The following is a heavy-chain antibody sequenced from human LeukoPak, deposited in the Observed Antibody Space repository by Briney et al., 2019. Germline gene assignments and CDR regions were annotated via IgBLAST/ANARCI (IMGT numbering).Heavy chain of an antibody. CDR3: ARGFGTVTTSDVDY. CDR1: GFHFTSYW. J-gene: IGHJ4*02. Sequence: GASLKISCKGSGFHFTSYWIGWVRQVPGKGLEWVGIIYPGGSDTRYSPSFQGRGAISADKAIRTAYLQWSSLKASDTTMYYCARGFGTVTTSDVDYWGQGTLVTVSS. D-gene: IGHD4-11*01. CDR2: IYPGGSDT. V-gene: IGHV5-51*01.